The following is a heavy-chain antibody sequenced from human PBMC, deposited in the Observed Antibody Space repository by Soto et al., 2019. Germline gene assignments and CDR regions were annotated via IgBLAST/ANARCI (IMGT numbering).Heavy chain of an antibody. J-gene: IGHJ6*02. Sequence: QVDLVQSGAEVKKPGASVTISCKASGSAIPRYNIHWVRQAPGRGLEWMGIINPGGGSASYAQKFQDRVTIDKDTSTGTVYMDLRSLRTEDTAVYYCARDTSGWSLNGLDVWGQGTTVNVSS. CDR3: ARDTSGWSLNGLDV. CDR2: INPGGGSA. V-gene: IGHV1-46*01. D-gene: IGHD6-19*01. CDR1: GSAIPRYN.